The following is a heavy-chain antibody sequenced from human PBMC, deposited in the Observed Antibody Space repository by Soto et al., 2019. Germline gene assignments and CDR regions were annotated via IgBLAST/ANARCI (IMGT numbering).Heavy chain of an antibody. V-gene: IGHV3-48*02. CDR3: ASLGYCSSTSCYNWFDP. CDR2: ISSSSSTI. J-gene: IGHJ5*02. D-gene: IGHD2-2*02. CDR1: GFTFSSYS. Sequence: EVQLVESGGGLVQPGGSLRLSCAASGFTFSSYSMNWVRQAPGKGLEWVSYISSSSSTIYYADSVKGRFTISRDNAKNSLYLQMNRLRDEDTAVYYCASLGYCSSTSCYNWFDPWGQGTLVTVSS.